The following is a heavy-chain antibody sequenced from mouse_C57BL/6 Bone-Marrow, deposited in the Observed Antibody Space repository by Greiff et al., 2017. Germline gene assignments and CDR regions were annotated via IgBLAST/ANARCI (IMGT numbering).Heavy chain of an antibody. Sequence: EVMLVESEGGLVQPGSSMKLSCTASGFTFSDYYMAWVRQVPEKGLEWVANINYDGSSTYYLDSLKSRFIISRDNAKNILYLQMSSLKSEDTATYYCAVYYDYERNYAMDYWGQGTSVTVSS. V-gene: IGHV5-16*01. CDR3: AVYYDYERNYAMDY. CDR2: INYDGSST. CDR1: GFTFSDYY. D-gene: IGHD2-4*01. J-gene: IGHJ4*01.